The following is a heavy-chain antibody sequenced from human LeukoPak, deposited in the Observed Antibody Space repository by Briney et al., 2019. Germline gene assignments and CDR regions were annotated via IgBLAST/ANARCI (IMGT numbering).Heavy chain of an antibody. CDR1: GGSFSASH. CDR2: ISPGEGT. Sequence: SETLSLTCVLYGGSFSASHWSWVRQPPGKGLEWIGEISPGEGTNYNPSLKSRVTISVDKSKNQFSLKLSSVTAADTAVYYCARRPDYVWGSYRLDYWGQGTLVTVSS. V-gene: IGHV4-34*01. D-gene: IGHD3-16*02. CDR3: ARRPDYVWGSYRLDY. J-gene: IGHJ4*02.